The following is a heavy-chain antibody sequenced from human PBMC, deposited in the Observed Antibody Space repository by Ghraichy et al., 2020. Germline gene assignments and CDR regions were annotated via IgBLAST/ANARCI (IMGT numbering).Heavy chain of an antibody. CDR1: GYTFTGYY. CDR2: INPNSGGT. J-gene: IGHJ5*02. CDR3: ARGQSAYYDFWSGYSNWFDP. V-gene: IGHV1-2*04. D-gene: IGHD3-3*01. Sequence: ASVKVSCKASGYTFTGYYMHWVRQAPGQGLEWMGWINPNSGGTNYAQKFQGWVTMTRDTSISTAYMELSRLRSDDTAVYYCARGQSAYYDFWSGYSNWFDPWGQGTLVTVSS.